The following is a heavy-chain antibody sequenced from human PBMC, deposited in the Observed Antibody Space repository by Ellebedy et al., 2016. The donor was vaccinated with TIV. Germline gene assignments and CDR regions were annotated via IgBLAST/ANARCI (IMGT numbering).Heavy chain of an antibody. CDR3: ARGHYCSTNSCYLKPFDS. J-gene: IGHJ4*02. D-gene: IGHD2-2*01. Sequence: SETLSLTXTVSGGSIGSYYWTWIRQPPGKGLEWIGYIYYSGFTKYNPSLKSRVTISVDTSKNQFSLKLKSVTAADTAVYYCARGHYCSTNSCYLKPFDSWGQGTLVTVSS. V-gene: IGHV4-59*01. CDR2: IYYSGFT. CDR1: GGSIGSYY.